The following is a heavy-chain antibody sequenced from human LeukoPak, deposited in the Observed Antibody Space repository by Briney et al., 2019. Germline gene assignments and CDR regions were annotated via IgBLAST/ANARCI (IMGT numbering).Heavy chain of an antibody. Sequence: GGSLRLSCAASGFTFSDYGMSWVGQAPGKGLEWVSTISGRGGGTYSADSVKGRFTISRDNSKNTVYLQMNSLRAEDTAVYYCARRAGAYSHPYDYWGQGTLVTVSS. CDR3: ARRAGAYSHPYDY. CDR2: ISGRGGGT. J-gene: IGHJ4*02. V-gene: IGHV3-23*01. CDR1: GFTFSDYG. D-gene: IGHD4/OR15-4a*01.